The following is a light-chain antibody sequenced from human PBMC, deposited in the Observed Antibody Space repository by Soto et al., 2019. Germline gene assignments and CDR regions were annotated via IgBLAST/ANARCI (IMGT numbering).Light chain of an antibody. J-gene: IGKJ1*01. V-gene: IGKV1-8*01. CDR3: QQYYYYAT. CDR2: ATS. Sequence: AIRMTQSPSSLSASTGDRVTISCRASQAVRGYVAWYQQKPGKAPKLLMFATSTLQTGVPSRFIGGGSGTDFTLTISCLQSEEYATYFCQQYYYYATFGQGTQVEI. CDR1: QAVRGY.